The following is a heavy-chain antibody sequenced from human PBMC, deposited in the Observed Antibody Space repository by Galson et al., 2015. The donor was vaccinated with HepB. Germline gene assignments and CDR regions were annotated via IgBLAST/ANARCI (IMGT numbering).Heavy chain of an antibody. Sequence: PALVKPTQTLTLTCTFSGFSLSRSGVGVGWIRQPPGKAPEWLAVIYWDDKKRYSPSLKNRLTITKDTSKNQVVLTLTNMDPVDTGTYYCAHGRTDTVYGVVTSTWFDPWGQGTLVSVSS. V-gene: IGHV2-5*02. CDR3: AHGRTDTVYGVVTSTWFDP. CDR2: IYWDDKK. CDR1: GFSLSRSGVG. D-gene: IGHD3-3*01. J-gene: IGHJ5*02.